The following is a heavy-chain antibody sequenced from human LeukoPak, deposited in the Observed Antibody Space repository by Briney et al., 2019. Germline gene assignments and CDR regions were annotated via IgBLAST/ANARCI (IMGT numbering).Heavy chain of an antibody. CDR3: ARVATISAFDY. D-gene: IGHD5-12*01. J-gene: IGHJ4*02. V-gene: IGHV4-59*01. CDR2: IYYSGST. CDR1: GGSISSYY. Sequence: SETLSLTCTVSGGSISSYYWSWVRQPAGKGLEWIGYIYYSGSTNYNPSLKSRVTISVDTSKNQFSLKLSSVTAADTAVYYCARVATISAFDYWGQGTLVTVSS.